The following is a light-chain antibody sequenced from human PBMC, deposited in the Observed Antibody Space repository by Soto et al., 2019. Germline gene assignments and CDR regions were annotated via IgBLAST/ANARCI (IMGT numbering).Light chain of an antibody. CDR1: QSVSRY. CDR3: QQRSNWPPIT. V-gene: IGKV3-11*01. Sequence: EIVLTQSPATLSLSPGARAPLSCRASQSVSRYLVWYQQKPGQAPRLLIYDASNRATGIPDRFSGSGSGTDFTLTISSLEPEDFAVYYCQQRSNWPPITFGQGTRLEIK. J-gene: IGKJ5*01. CDR2: DAS.